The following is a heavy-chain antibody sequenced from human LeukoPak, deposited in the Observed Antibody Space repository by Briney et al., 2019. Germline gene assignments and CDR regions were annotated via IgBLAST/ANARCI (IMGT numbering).Heavy chain of an antibody. CDR2: IKPDGGEK. CDR1: GFTFNTYW. V-gene: IGHV3-7*01. Sequence: GGSLRLSCAASGFTFNTYWMGWVRQTPGKGLEWVANIKPDGGEKYYVDSVKGRFTISRDNAKNSLYLQMNSLRVEDTAVYYCVREGSGHYFYFFDYWGQGALVTVSS. J-gene: IGHJ4*02. D-gene: IGHD4-17*01. CDR3: VREGSGHYFYFFDY.